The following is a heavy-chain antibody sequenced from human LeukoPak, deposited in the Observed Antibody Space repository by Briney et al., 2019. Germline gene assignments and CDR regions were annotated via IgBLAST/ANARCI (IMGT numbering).Heavy chain of an antibody. V-gene: IGHV1-2*02. D-gene: IGHD6-6*01. Sequence: ASVKVSCKASGYTFTGYYMHWVRQAPGQGLEWMGWINTNSGGTNYAQKFQGRVTMTRDTSISTAYMELSRLRSDDTAVYYCARIKPSIAARTAGCWFDPWGQGTLVTVSS. J-gene: IGHJ5*02. CDR3: ARIKPSIAARTAGCWFDP. CDR1: GYTFTGYY. CDR2: INTNSGGT.